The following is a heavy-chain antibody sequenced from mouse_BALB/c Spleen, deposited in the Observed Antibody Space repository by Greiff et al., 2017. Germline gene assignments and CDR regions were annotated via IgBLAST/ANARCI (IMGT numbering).Heavy chain of an antibody. CDR1: GFTFSSFG. J-gene: IGHJ4*01. D-gene: IGHD1-1*01. CDR2: ISSGSSTI. CDR3: ARMTTGYAMDY. V-gene: IGHV5-17*02. Sequence: VQRVESGGGLVQPGGSRKLSCAASGFTFSSFGMHWVRQAPEKGLEWVAYISSGSSTIYYADTVKGRFTISRDNPKNTLFLQMTSLRSEDTAMYYCARMTTGYAMDYWGQGTSVTVSS.